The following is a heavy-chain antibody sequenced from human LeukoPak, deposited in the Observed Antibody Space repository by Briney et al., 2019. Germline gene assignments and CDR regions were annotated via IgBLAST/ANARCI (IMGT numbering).Heavy chain of an antibody. D-gene: IGHD1-26*01. CDR2: IYFSGST. J-gene: IGHJ4*02. CDR3: ARLGGLALDY. Sequence: SETLSLTCTLSGGSISSSSYYWGWIRQPPGKGLEWIGSIYFSGSTYYNPSLKSRVTISVDTSKNQFSLKLSSVTAADTAVYYCARLGGLALDYWGQGTLVTVSS. CDR1: GGSISSSSYY. V-gene: IGHV4-39*01.